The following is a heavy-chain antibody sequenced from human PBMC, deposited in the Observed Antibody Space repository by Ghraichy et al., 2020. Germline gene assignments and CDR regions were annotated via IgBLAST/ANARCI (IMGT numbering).Heavy chain of an antibody. CDR3: ARALAAAGTWYGMDV. V-gene: IGHV4-31*03. CDR1: GGSISSGGYY. Sequence: SETLSLTCTVSGGSISSGGYYWSWIRQHPGKGLEWIGYIYYSGSTYYNPSLKSRVTISVDTSKNQFSLKLSSVTAADTAVYYCARALAAAGTWYGMDVWGQGTTVTVSS. CDR2: IYYSGST. J-gene: IGHJ6*02. D-gene: IGHD6-13*01.